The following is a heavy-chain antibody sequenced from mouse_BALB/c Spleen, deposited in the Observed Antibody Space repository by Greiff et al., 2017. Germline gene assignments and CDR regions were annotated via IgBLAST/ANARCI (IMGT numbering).Heavy chain of an antibody. CDR2: IDPANGNT. CDR1: GFNIKDTY. V-gene: IGHV14-3*02. J-gene: IGHJ2*01. Sequence: EVQLQQSGAELVKPGASVKLSCTASGFNIKDTYMHWVKQRPEQGLEWIGRIDPANGNTKYDPKFQGKATITADTSSNTAYLQLSSLTSEDTAVYYCARSGYYGRVGFDYWGQGTTLTVSS. D-gene: IGHD1-2*01. CDR3: ARSGYYGRVGFDY.